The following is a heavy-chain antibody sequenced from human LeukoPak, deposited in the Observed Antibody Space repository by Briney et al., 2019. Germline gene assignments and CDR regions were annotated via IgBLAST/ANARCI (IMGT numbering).Heavy chain of an antibody. D-gene: IGHD6-13*01. CDR2: INTKSGGT. V-gene: IGHV1-2*02. J-gene: IGHJ6*02. Sequence: GASVKVSCKASGYTYTGYYMHWVRQAPGQGLEWMGWINTKSGGTDYAQKFQGRVTMTRDTSISTAYMELSRLRSDDTAVYYCARGRIAAAGFYYYYYGMDVWGQGTTVTVSS. CDR3: ARGRIAAAGFYYYYYGMDV. CDR1: GYTYTGYY.